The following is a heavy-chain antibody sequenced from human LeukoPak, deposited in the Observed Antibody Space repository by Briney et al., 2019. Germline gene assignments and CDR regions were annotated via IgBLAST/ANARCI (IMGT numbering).Heavy chain of an antibody. J-gene: IGHJ4*02. D-gene: IGHD4-17*01. CDR1: GFTFSSYA. V-gene: IGHV3-15*01. Sequence: PGGSLRLSCAASGFTFSSYAMSWVRQAPGKGLEWVGRIKSKTNGGTTDYAAPVKGRFTISRDDSKNTLYLQMNSLKTVDTAVYYCTKFDYAAFEYWGQGTLVTVSS. CDR2: IKSKTNGGTT. CDR3: TKFDYAAFEY.